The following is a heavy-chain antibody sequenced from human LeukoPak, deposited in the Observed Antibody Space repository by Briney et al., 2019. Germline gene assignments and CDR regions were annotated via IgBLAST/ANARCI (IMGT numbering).Heavy chain of an antibody. CDR1: GFTFSSYE. CDR2: ISSSGSTI. J-gene: IGHJ6*03. Sequence: PGGFLRLSCAASGFTFSSYEMNWVRQAPGKGLEWVSYISSSGSTIYYADSVKGRFTISRDNAKNSLYLQMNSLRAEDTAVYYCASRRYYYMDVWGKGTTVTVSS. CDR3: ASRRYYYMDV. V-gene: IGHV3-48*03.